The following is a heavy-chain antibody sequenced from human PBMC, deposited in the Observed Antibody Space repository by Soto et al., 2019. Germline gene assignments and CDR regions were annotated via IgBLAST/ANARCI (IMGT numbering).Heavy chain of an antibody. CDR1: GGTFSSYA. D-gene: IGHD2-15*01. J-gene: IGHJ6*02. V-gene: IGHV1-69*01. CDR3: AREKRYVVGSADYYYYGMDV. CDR2: IIPIFGTA. Sequence: QVQLVQSGAEVKKPGSSVKVSCKASGGTFSSYAISWVRQAPGQGLEWMGGIIPIFGTANYAQKFQGRVTITADESTSTAYMELTSLRSEDTAVYYCAREKRYVVGSADYYYYGMDVWGQGTTVTVSS.